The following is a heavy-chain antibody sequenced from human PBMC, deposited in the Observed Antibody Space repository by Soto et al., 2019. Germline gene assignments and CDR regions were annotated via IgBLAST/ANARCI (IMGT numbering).Heavy chain of an antibody. D-gene: IGHD2-15*01. CDR1: GYSFTSYW. Sequence: GEYLKIPCKGSGYSFTSYWNSLVRQMPGKGLEWMGRIDPSDSYTNYSPSFQGHVTISADKSISTAYLQWSRLKASDTAMYYCARLHCSGGSCYVSLSHCYYYGMDVWGQGPTGTVS. J-gene: IGHJ6*02. V-gene: IGHV5-10-1*01. CDR3: ARLHCSGGSCYVSLSHCYYYGMDV. CDR2: IDPSDSYT.